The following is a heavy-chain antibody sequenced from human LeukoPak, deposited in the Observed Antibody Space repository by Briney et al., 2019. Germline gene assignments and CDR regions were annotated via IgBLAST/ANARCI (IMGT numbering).Heavy chain of an antibody. V-gene: IGHV3-30*03. CDR2: ISYDGSNK. CDR3: ARDPSRPYIVLMVYAILSYFDY. Sequence: PGRSLRLSCAASGFTFSSYGMHWVRQAPGKGLEWVAVISYDGSNKYYADSVKGRFTISRDNSKNTLYLQMNSLRAEDTAVYYCARDPSRPYIVLMVYAILSYFDYWGQGTLVTVSS. CDR1: GFTFSSYG. J-gene: IGHJ4*02. D-gene: IGHD2-8*01.